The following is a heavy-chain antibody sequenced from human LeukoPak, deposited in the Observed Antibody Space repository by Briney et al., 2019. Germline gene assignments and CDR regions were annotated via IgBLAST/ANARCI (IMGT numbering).Heavy chain of an antibody. V-gene: IGHV4-39*01. CDR1: GGSISSSSYY. D-gene: IGHD3-3*01. CDR3: ARHPPVLVLEWFIADAFDI. Sequence: SETLSLTCTVSGGSISSSSYYWGWIRQPPGKGLEWIGSIYYSGSTYYNPSLKSRVTISVDTSKNQFSLELSSVTAADTAVYYCARHPPVLVLEWFIADAFDIWGQGTMVTVSS. CDR2: IYYSGST. J-gene: IGHJ3*02.